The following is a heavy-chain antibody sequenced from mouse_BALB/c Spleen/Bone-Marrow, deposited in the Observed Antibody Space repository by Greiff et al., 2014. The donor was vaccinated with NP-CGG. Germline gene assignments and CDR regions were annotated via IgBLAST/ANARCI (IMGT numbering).Heavy chain of an antibody. Sequence: QVQLQQSGPEQVRPGVSVKISCKGSGYTFTDYAMHWVKQSHAKSLEWIGVINTYSGNTNYNQNFKGKATMTEDKSSSTAFMELARLTYEDSAIYYCAREGYASTAWFAYWGQGTLVTVSA. D-gene: IGHD1-1*01. V-gene: IGHV1-67*01. J-gene: IGHJ3*01. CDR2: INTYSGNT. CDR1: GYTFTDYA. CDR3: AREGYASTAWFAY.